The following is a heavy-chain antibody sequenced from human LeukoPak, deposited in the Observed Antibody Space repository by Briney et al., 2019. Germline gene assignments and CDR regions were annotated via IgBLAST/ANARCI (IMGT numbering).Heavy chain of an antibody. V-gene: IGHV3-64*01. D-gene: IGHD1-26*01. J-gene: IGHJ4*02. Sequence: PGGSLRLSCAASGFTFSSYAMHWVRQAPGKGLEYVSAISINGGSTYYANSVKGRFTISRDNSKNTLYLQMGSLRAEDMAVYYCARGTGGGATPIDYWGQGTLVTVSS. CDR1: GFTFSSYA. CDR3: ARGTGGGATPIDY. CDR2: ISINGGST.